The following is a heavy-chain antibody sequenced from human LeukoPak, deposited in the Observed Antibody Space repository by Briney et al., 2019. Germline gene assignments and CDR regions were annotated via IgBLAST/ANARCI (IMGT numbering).Heavy chain of an antibody. CDR2: IKQDGSEK. D-gene: IGHD2-2*02. J-gene: IGHJ4*02. CDR1: GFTFSTYW. V-gene: IGHV3-7*01. CDR3: ARYCSSTSCYNEVLDY. Sequence: GGSLRLSSAASGFTFSTYWMSWVRQAPGKGLEWVANIKQDGSEKYYVDSVKGRFTISRDNAKNSLDLQMNSLRAEDTAIYYCARYCSSTSCYNEVLDYWGQGTLVTVSS.